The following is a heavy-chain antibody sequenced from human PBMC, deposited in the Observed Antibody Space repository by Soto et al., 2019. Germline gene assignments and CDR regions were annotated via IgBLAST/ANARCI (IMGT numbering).Heavy chain of an antibody. CDR2: IFYSGSS. D-gene: IGHD4-4*01. V-gene: IGHV4-59*01. J-gene: IGHJ4*02. Sequence: SDTLSLTCTVSGDSMSSYYWSWIRQPPGEGLEWFGYIFYSGSSTYNPFLWSRVTMSVDTSRSQFSRRVSAVTAAGTSVHYGGRAKSNYQTFDHWGQGSQVTVSS. CDR3: GRAKSNYQTFDH. CDR1: GDSMSSYY.